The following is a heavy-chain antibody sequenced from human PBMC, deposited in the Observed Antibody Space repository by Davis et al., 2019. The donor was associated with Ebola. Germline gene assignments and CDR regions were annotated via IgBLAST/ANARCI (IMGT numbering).Heavy chain of an antibody. CDR2: ISGYNGNR. J-gene: IGHJ4*02. CDR3: ARDYLVGASDV. D-gene: IGHD1-26*01. V-gene: IGHV1-18*01. Sequence: ASVKVSCKASGGTFSSYAISWVRQAPGQGLEWMGWISGYNGNRNYALKLQGRATMTIDKSTSTAYMELKSLRSDDTAVYYCARDYLVGASDVWGQGTLVTVSS. CDR1: GGTFSSYA.